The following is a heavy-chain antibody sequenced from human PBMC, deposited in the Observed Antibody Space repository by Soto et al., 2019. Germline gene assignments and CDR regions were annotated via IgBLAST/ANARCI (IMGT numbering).Heavy chain of an antibody. CDR3: ATRSTSSIVDSGFY. CDR1: GGSMSSNNW. V-gene: IGHV4-4*02. CDR2: IYLSGST. D-gene: IGHD1-26*01. J-gene: IGHJ4*02. Sequence: PSETLSLTCAVSGGSMSSNNWWTWVRQPPGKGLEWIGEIYLSGSTNYNPSLKSRVTISVDKSKNQFSLTLTSVTAADTAVYYCATRSTSSIVDSGFYWGQGTLVTVSS.